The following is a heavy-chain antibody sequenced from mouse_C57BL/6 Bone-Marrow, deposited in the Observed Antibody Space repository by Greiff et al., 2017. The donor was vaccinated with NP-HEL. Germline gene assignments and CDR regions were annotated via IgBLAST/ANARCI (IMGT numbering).Heavy chain of an antibody. CDR1: GYTFTDYN. D-gene: IGHD1-1*01. V-gene: IGHV1-18*01. J-gene: IGHJ4*01. CDR2: INPNNGGT. CDR3: ARRMDYYGSSYHYAMDY. Sequence: VQLQQSGPELVKPGASVKIPCKASGYTFTDYNMDWVKQSHGKSLEWIGDINPNNGGTIYNQKFKGKATLTVDKSSSTAYMELRSLTSEDTAVYYCARRMDYYGSSYHYAMDYWGQGTSVTVSS.